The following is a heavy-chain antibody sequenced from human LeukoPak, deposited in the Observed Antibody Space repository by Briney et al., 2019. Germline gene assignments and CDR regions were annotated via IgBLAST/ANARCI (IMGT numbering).Heavy chain of an antibody. J-gene: IGHJ6*03. D-gene: IGHD1-26*01. V-gene: IGHV4-59*12. CDR1: GGSISSYY. Sequence: SETLSLTCTVSGGSISSYYWNWIRQPPGKGLEWIGYIYYSGSTNYNSSLKSRVTISVDTSKNQFSLKLSSVTAADTAVYYCARGGLRYSGFPYYMDVWGKGTTVTVSS. CDR2: IYYSGST. CDR3: ARGGLRYSGFPYYMDV.